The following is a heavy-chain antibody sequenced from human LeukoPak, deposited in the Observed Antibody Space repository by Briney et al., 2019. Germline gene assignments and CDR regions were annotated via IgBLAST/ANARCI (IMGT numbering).Heavy chain of an antibody. CDR2: IKQDGSEK. CDR3: AREKAAAAAFDY. Sequence: PGGSLRLSCAASGFTFSSNWMSWVRQAPGKGLEWVANIKQDGSEKYYVDSVKGRFTISRDNAKNSLYLQMNSLRAEDTAVYYCAREKAAAAAFDYWGQGTLVTVSS. CDR1: GFTFSSNW. V-gene: IGHV3-7*01. J-gene: IGHJ4*02. D-gene: IGHD6-13*01.